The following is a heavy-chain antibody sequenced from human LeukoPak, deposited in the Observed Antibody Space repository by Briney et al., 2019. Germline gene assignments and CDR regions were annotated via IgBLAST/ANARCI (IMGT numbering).Heavy chain of an antibody. V-gene: IGHV3-30*02. D-gene: IGHD6-13*01. Sequence: GGSLRLSCAASGFTFSSYGMHWVRQAPGKGLEWVAFIRYDGSNKYYADSVKGRFTISRDNSKNTLYLQMNSLRAEDTAVYYCAKDRGYSSSWLAEYFQHWGQGTLVTVSS. CDR3: AKDRGYSSSWLAEYFQH. J-gene: IGHJ1*01. CDR2: IRYDGSNK. CDR1: GFTFSSYG.